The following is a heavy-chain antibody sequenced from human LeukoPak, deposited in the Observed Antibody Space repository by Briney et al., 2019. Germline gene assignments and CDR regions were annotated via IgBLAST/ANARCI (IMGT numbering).Heavy chain of an antibody. CDR3: AKARRDGYNSWGIFDY. V-gene: IGHV3-9*03. D-gene: IGHD5-24*01. CDR1: GFSFYIYA. CDR2: ISWKGGSI. J-gene: IGHJ4*02. Sequence: GGSLRLSCAASGFSFYIYAMHWVRQPPGKGLEWVSGISWKGGSIGYADSVKGRFPISRDNAKNSLYLKMNSLRAEDMALYYGAKARRDGYNSWGIFDYWGQGTLVTVSS.